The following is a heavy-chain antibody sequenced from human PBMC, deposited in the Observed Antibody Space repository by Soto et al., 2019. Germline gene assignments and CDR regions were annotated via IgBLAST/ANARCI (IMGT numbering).Heavy chain of an antibody. D-gene: IGHD6-13*01. CDR2: INAANGDT. CDR1: GYTFTSYG. CDR3: VRRHVSATGIDWFDP. V-gene: IGHV1-3*01. Sequence: QAQLVQSGTEVKKPGASVKVSCKASGYTFTSYGIHWVRQAPGQRLEWMGWINAANGDTKYSPKFQGRDTITRDTSASTAYMELSSLRSEDTAVYYCVRRHVSATGIDWFDPWGQGTLVTVSS. J-gene: IGHJ5*02.